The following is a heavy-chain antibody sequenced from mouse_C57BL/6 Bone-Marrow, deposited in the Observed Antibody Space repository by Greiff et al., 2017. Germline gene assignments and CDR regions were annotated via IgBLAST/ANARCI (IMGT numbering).Heavy chain of an antibody. CDR1: GFTFSSYA. CDR3: ARDPSNYFDY. Sequence: EVKLVESGGGLVKPGGSLKLSCAASGFTFSSYAMSWVRQTPEKRLEWVATISDGGSYTYYPDNVKGRFTISRDNAKNNLYLQMSHLKSEDTAMYYCARDPSNYFDYRGQGTTLTVSS. V-gene: IGHV5-4*01. J-gene: IGHJ2*01. CDR2: ISDGGSYT.